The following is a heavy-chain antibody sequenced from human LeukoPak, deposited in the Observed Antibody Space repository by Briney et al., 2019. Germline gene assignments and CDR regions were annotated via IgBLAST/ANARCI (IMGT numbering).Heavy chain of an antibody. V-gene: IGHV3-23*01. CDR3: AKKAQYNGNYPLDY. Sequence: ETLSLTCTVSGGSISSGGYYWSWIRQHPGKGLEWVSGTSDRGDYTYYADSVKGRFTISRDNSKNTLYLQMNSLRAEDTALYFCAKKAQYNGNYPLDYWGQGTLVTVSS. CDR1: GGSISSGGYY. D-gene: IGHD1-26*01. J-gene: IGHJ4*02. CDR2: TSDRGDYT.